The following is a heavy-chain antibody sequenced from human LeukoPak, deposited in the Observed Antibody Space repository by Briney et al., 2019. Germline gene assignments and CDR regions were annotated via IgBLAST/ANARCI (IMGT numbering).Heavy chain of an antibody. V-gene: IGHV4-59*01. CDR2: IYYSGST. Sequence: SETLSLTCTVSGGSISNYYWSWIRQPPGKGLEWIGYIYYSGSTNYNPSLKSRVTISVDTSKNQFSLKLSSVTAADTAVYYCARGRDGYDLAPGYWGQGTLVTVSS. CDR1: GGSISNYY. CDR3: ARGRDGYDLAPGY. D-gene: IGHD5-12*01. J-gene: IGHJ4*02.